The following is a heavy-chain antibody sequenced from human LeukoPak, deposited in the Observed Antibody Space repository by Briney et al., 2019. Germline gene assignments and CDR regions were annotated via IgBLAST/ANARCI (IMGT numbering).Heavy chain of an antibody. J-gene: IGHJ4*02. V-gene: IGHV3-23*01. CDR2: ISGSGGST. Sequence: GGSLRLSCAASGFTFSNYAMSWVRQAPGKGLDWVSAISGSGGSTYYADSVKGRFTISGDNSKNTLYLQMNSLRAEDTAVYYCAKDERNWNYNLASQTYDWGQGTLVTVSS. D-gene: IGHD1-7*01. CDR1: GFTFSNYA. CDR3: AKDERNWNYNLASQTYD.